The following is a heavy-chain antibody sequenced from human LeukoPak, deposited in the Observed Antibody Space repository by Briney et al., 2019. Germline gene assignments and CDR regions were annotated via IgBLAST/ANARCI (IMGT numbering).Heavy chain of an antibody. J-gene: IGHJ6*03. CDR1: GGSVSSGSYY. CDR2: INHSGST. V-gene: IGHV4-39*07. CDR3: ARGRDIVVVVAATPGHYYMDV. D-gene: IGHD2-15*01. Sequence: SETLSLTCTVSGGSVSSGSYYWSWIRQPPGKGLEWIGEINHSGSTNYNPSLKSRVTISVDTSKNQFSLNLISVTAADTAVYYCARGRDIVVVVAATPGHYYMDVWGKGTTVTVSS.